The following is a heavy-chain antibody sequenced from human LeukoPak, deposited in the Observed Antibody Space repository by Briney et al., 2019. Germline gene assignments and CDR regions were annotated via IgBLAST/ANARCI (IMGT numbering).Heavy chain of an antibody. J-gene: IGHJ3*02. CDR2: ISASNGNT. Sequence: ASVKVSCKTSGYSFTDYAITWVRQVRGQGLQWVGWISASNGNTDYAQSFQGRVTMTRDTSISTAYMELSRLRSDDTAVYYCASPYYYDSSGFFRDAFDIWGQGTMVTVSS. V-gene: IGHV1-18*01. CDR1: GYSFTDYA. CDR3: ASPYYYDSSGFFRDAFDI. D-gene: IGHD3-22*01.